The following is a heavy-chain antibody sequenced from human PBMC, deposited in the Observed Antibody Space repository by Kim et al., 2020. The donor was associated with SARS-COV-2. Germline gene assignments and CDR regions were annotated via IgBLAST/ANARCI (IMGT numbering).Heavy chain of an antibody. J-gene: IGHJ6*02. CDR3: AKDLEPELTYYYYGMDV. Sequence: VKGRFTISRDNSKNTLYLQMNSLRAEDTAVYYCAKDLEPELTYYYYGMDVWGQGTTVTVSS. V-gene: IGHV3-30*02. D-gene: IGHD1-7*01.